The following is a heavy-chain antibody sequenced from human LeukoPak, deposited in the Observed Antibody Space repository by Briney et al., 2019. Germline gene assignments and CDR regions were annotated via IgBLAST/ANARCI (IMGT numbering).Heavy chain of an antibody. CDR3: STDSGRSYFYFDF. D-gene: IGHD3-10*01. CDR1: GFGLSVLS. V-gene: IGHV1-24*01. J-gene: IGHJ4*02. CDR2: ISPETGET. Sequence: ASVKVSCKISGFGLSVLSIHWMRQAPGKGLEWVGGISPETGETIFAQKFRGRVTITEDTFTDTGYLELRGLTSEDTAVYYCSTDSGRSYFYFDFWGQGTLVTVSS.